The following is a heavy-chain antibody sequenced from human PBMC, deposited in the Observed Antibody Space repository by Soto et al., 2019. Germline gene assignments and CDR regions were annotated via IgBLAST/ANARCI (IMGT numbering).Heavy chain of an antibody. Sequence: GGSLRLSCAASGFTFNSYALHWVRQAPGKGLEWVAVMSYDGSNRYYPDSVRGRFTISRDNSKNTLFLQMNSLITEDTAVYYCAIGGDYLLTDAFEIWGKGTMVTVSS. D-gene: IGHD4-17*01. CDR3: AIGGDYLLTDAFEI. CDR2: MSYDGSNR. J-gene: IGHJ3*02. V-gene: IGHV3-30-3*01. CDR1: GFTFNSYA.